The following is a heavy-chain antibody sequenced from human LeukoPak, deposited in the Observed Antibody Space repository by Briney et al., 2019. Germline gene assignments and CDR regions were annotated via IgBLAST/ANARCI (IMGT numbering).Heavy chain of an antibody. CDR1: GYTFIGYY. J-gene: IGHJ4*02. CDR3: ARDKFGVGAT. CDR2: INPNSGGT. D-gene: IGHD1-26*01. Sequence: GASVKVSCKASGYTFIGYYMHWVRQAPGQGLEWMGWINPNSGGTNYAQKFQGRVTITRDTSISTAYMELSRLRSGDTAVYYCARDKFGVGATWGQGTLVTVSS. V-gene: IGHV1-2*02.